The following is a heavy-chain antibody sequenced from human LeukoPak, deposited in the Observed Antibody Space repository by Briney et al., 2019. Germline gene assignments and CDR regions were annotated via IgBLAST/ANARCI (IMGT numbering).Heavy chain of an antibody. Sequence: ASVKVSCKASGGTFSSYAISWVRQAPGQGLEWMGRIIPIFGIANYAQKFQGRVTITADKSTSTAYMELSSLRSEDTAVYYCARDHEYSSSWFSDAFDIWGQGTMVTVSS. V-gene: IGHV1-69*04. CDR1: GGTFSSYA. CDR2: IIPIFGIA. CDR3: ARDHEYSSSWFSDAFDI. J-gene: IGHJ3*02. D-gene: IGHD6-13*01.